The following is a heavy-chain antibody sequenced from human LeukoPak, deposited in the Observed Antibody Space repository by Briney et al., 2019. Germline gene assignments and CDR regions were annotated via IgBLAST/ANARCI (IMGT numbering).Heavy chain of an antibody. D-gene: IGHD1/OR15-1a*01. CDR2: VNHSGTT. Sequence: SETLSLTCGVYGVSFSNHWWTWIRQPPGKGLEWIGEVNHSGTTNYNPSLKSRVTISIDTSKNQFSLKLNSVTAADTGVYYCATSNSGNNRYGMDVWGQGTTVTVSS. V-gene: IGHV4-34*01. CDR3: ATSNSGNNRYGMDV. J-gene: IGHJ6*02. CDR1: GVSFSNHW.